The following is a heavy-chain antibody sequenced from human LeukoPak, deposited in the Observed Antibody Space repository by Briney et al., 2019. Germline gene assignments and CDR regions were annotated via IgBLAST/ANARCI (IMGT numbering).Heavy chain of an antibody. V-gene: IGHV4-39*07. CDR3: ARDCSRRDARGWFDP. CDR1: GGSTDTGSHY. Sequence: SETLSLTCTVSGGSTDTGSHYWGWIRQPPGKGLEWIGSLYYSGTTYYNPALKSRVTISVDTSKNQFSLKLSSVTAADTAVYYCARDCSRRDARGWFDPWGQGTLVTVSS. J-gene: IGHJ5*02. D-gene: IGHD6-13*01. CDR2: LYYSGTT.